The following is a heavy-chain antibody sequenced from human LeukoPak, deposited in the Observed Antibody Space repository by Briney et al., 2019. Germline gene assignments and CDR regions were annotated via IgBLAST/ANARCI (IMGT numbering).Heavy chain of an antibody. CDR2: INPNSGGT. J-gene: IGHJ4*02. CDR1: GYTFTGYY. Sequence: ASVKVSCKASGYTFTGYYMHWVRQAPGQGLEWMGWINPNSGGTNYAQKFQGRVTMTRDTSISTAYMELSRLRSDDTAVYYCAREFYGPGPVPGWLHQSPLDYWGQGTLVTASS. V-gene: IGHV1-2*02. D-gene: IGHD5-24*01. CDR3: AREFYGPGPVPGWLHQSPLDY.